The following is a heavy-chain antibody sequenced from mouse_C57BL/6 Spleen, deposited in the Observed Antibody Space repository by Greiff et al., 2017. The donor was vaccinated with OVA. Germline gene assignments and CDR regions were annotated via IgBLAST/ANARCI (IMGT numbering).Heavy chain of an antibody. CDR1: GFSLTSYA. CDR3: ARMVYYDYDDGAWFAY. D-gene: IGHD2-4*01. V-gene: IGHV2-9-1*01. Sequence: VHLVESGPGLVAPSQSLSITCTVSGFSLTSYAISWVRQPPGKGLEWLGVIWTGGGTNYNSDLKSRLSISKDNSKSQVFLKMNSLQTDDTARYYCARMVYYDYDDGAWFAYWGQGTLVTVSA. CDR2: IWTGGGT. J-gene: IGHJ3*01.